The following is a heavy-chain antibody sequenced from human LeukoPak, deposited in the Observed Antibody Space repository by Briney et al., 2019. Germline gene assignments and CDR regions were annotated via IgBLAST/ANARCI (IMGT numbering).Heavy chain of an antibody. CDR1: GFIFSTYA. D-gene: IGHD5-18*01. J-gene: IGHJ4*02. V-gene: IGHV3-30*18. Sequence: GGSLRLSCAASGFIFSTYAMSWVRQAPGKGLEWVAVISYDGSNKYYADSVKGRFTISRDNSKNMLYLQMNSLRAEDTAVYYCAKDPGKSGYSYGPYFDYWGQGTLVTVSS. CDR3: AKDPGKSGYSYGPYFDY. CDR2: ISYDGSNK.